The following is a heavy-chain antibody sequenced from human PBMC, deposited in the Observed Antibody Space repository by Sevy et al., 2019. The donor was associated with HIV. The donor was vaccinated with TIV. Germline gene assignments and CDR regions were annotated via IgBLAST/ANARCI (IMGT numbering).Heavy chain of an antibody. CDR2: INHSGST. J-gene: IGHJ3*02. V-gene: IGHV4-34*01. CDR1: GGSFSGYY. CDR3: ARHCGSTSCSHAFDI. Sequence: SETLSLTCAVYGGSFSGYYWSWIRQPPGKGLEWIGEINHSGSTNYNPSLKSRVTISVDTSKNQFSLKLSSVTATDTAVYYCARHCGSTSCSHAFDIWGQGTMVTVSS. D-gene: IGHD2-2*01.